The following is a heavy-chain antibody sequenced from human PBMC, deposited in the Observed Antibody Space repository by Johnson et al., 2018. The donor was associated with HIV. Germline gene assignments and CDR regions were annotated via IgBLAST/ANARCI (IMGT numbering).Heavy chain of an antibody. CDR2: ISYDGSNK. J-gene: IGHJ3*02. V-gene: IGHV3-30*04. CDR3: ARVNYDFWSGQGPFDI. D-gene: IGHD3-3*01. Sequence: QVQLVESGGGVVQPGRSLRLSCAASGFTFSSYAMHWVRQAPAKGLEWVAVISYDGSNKYYADSVKGRFTISRDNAKNSLYLQINSLRAEDTAVYYCARVNYDFWSGQGPFDIWGQGTMVTVSS. CDR1: GFTFSSYA.